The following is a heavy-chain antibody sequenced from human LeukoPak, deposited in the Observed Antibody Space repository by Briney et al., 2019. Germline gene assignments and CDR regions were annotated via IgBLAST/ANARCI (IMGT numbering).Heavy chain of an antibody. J-gene: IGHJ4*02. D-gene: IGHD3-10*01. CDR2: ISASGGST. Sequence: GGSLRLSCAASGFTFSNYAMGWVRQAPGKGLEWVSAISASGGSTYYADSVKGRFTISRDNSKNTLYLQMNSLRAEDTAVYYCAKEGLRRYYGSGAEVYDYWGQGTLVTVSS. CDR3: AKEGLRRYYGSGAEVYDY. V-gene: IGHV3-23*01. CDR1: GFTFSNYA.